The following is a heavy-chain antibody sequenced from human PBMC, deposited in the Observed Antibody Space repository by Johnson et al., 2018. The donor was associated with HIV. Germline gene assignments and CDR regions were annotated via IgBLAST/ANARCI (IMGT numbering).Heavy chain of an antibody. D-gene: IGHD1-7*01. CDR1: GFTFGDYA. J-gene: IGHJ3*01. CDR3: TTDQVGRNYGGKYHV. V-gene: IGHV3-49*04. CDR2: IRSKAYGGTT. Sequence: VQLVESGGGLVQPGRSLRLSCTASGFTFGDYAMSWVRQAPGKGLEWVGFIRSKAYGGTTEYAASVKGRFTISRDDSKSIAYLQMNSLKTEDTAVYYCTTDQVGRNYGGKYHVWGQGTMVTVSS.